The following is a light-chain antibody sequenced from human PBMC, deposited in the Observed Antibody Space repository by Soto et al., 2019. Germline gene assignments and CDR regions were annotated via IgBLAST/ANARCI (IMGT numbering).Light chain of an antibody. Sequence: DIQMIQSPSSLTAYVGDRVPIACRASQSISSYLNSYQQKPGRAAKLLIYAASSLQSGVPSRFCGSVSGTDFTLTISSLQPEDVATYYCQQSYSTPRTFGQGTKVDIK. CDR1: QSISSY. CDR3: QQSYSTPRT. J-gene: IGKJ1*01. CDR2: AAS. V-gene: IGKV1-39*01.